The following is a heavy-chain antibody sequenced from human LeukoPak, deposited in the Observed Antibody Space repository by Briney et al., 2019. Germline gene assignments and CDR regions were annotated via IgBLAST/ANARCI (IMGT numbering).Heavy chain of an antibody. CDR3: VRDHDWAFDY. CDR1: GFTLTDFS. V-gene: IGHV3-48*01. CDR2: ISPRSDII. Sequence: PGGSLRLSCTASGFTLTDFSMNWVSQAPGKGLELVSHISPRSDIISYADSVKGRFTISIDNAKNSLYLQMNSLRGEDMAVYYCVRDHDWAFDYWGQGTLVPVSS. J-gene: IGHJ4*02. D-gene: IGHD3-9*01.